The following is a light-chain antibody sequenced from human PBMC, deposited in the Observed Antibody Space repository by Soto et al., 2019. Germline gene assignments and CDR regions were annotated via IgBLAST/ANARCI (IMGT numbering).Light chain of an antibody. CDR1: QSVLYSSNNKNY. V-gene: IGKV4-1*01. CDR3: QQYYSTPFT. CDR2: WAS. Sequence: DIVMTQSPDSLAVSLGERATINCKSSQSVLYSSNNKNYLAWYQQKPGQPPKLLIYWASTRESGVPDRFSGSXSGTDFTLTISSLXXXXVAVYYCQQYYSTPFTFGPGTKVDIK. J-gene: IGKJ3*01.